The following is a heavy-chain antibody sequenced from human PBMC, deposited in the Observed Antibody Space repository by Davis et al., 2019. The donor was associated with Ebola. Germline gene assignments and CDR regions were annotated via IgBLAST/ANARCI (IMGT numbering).Heavy chain of an antibody. CDR1: GGSISNGDYY. CDR2: IYYSGST. V-gene: IGHV4-61*08. Sequence: MPSETLSLTCTVSGGSISNGDYYWSWFRQPPGKGLEWIGFIYYSGSTNCNPSLKSRVTISVDTSKNQFSLKLSSVTAADTAVYYCARVRTAAAGLDYWGQGTLVTVSS. CDR3: ARVRTAAAGLDY. J-gene: IGHJ4*02. D-gene: IGHD6-13*01.